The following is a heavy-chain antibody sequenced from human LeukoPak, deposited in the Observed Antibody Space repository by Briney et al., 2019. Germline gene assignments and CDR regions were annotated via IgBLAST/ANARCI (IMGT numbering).Heavy chain of an antibody. V-gene: IGHV3-48*03. CDR3: ARSVAGRTIDF. Sequence: GGSLRLSCAASGFTFSSYEMNWVRQAPGKGLEWVSYISSSGSTIYYADSVKGRFTISRDNAKNSLYLQMNSLRAEDTAVYYCARSVAGRTIDFWGQGTPVTVSS. J-gene: IGHJ4*02. D-gene: IGHD6-19*01. CDR2: ISSSGSTI. CDR1: GFTFSSYE.